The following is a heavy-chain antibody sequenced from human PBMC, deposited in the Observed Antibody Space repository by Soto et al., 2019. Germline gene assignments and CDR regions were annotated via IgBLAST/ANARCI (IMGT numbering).Heavy chain of an antibody. J-gene: IGHJ4*02. CDR3: ARVAGYGYFTDY. CDR2: IYYSGST. CDR1: GGSIRSGDYY. D-gene: IGHD5-18*01. V-gene: IGHV4-30-4*01. Sequence: SETLSLTCTVSGGSIRSGDYYWSWIRQPPGKGLEWIGYIYYSGSTYYNPSLKSRVTISVDTSKNQFSLKLSSVTAADTAVYYCARVAGYGYFTDYWGQGTLVTVSS.